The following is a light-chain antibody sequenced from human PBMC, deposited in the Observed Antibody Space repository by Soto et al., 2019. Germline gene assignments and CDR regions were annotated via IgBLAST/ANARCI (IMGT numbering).Light chain of an antibody. J-gene: IGLJ1*01. V-gene: IGLV2-14*03. CDR1: ISDVGGYNF. CDR3: SSFTGSNYV. CDR2: DVS. Sequence: QSALTQPASVSGSPGQSITISCTGTISDVGGYNFVSWYQQYPGKAPKLMICDVSNRPSGVSNRFSGSKSGNTASLTISGLQAEDEADYYCSSFTGSNYVFGTGTKDTVL.